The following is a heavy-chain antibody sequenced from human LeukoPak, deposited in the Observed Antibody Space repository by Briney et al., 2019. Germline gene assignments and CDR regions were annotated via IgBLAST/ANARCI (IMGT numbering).Heavy chain of an antibody. CDR1: GFTFSSYG. D-gene: IGHD1-1*01. CDR2: ISYDGSLR. Sequence: GGSLRLSCAASGFTFSSYGMHWVRQALGKGLEWVAVISYDGSLRFYADSVKGRFTISRDSSKSTVYLQMNSLRAEDTAVYYCAKGTLLKGTVDYWGQGTLVTVSS. V-gene: IGHV3-30*18. J-gene: IGHJ4*02. CDR3: AKGTLLKGTVDY.